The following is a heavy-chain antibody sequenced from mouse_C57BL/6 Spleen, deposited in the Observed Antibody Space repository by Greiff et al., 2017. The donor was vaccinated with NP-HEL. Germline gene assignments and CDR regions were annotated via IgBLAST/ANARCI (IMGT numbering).Heavy chain of an antibody. V-gene: IGHV3-6*01. Sequence: ESGPGLVKPSQSLSLTCSVTGYSITSGYYWNWIRQFPGNKLEWMGYISYDGSNNYNPSLKNRISITRDTSKNQFFLKLNSVTTEDTATYYCARGVYYYGSSSDAMDYWGQGTSVTVSS. CDR3: ARGVYYYGSSSDAMDY. D-gene: IGHD1-1*01. CDR2: ISYDGSN. J-gene: IGHJ4*01. CDR1: GYSITSGYY.